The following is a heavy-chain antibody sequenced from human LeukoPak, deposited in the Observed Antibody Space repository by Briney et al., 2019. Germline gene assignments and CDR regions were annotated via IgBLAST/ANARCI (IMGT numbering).Heavy chain of an antibody. CDR1: GFTVSSNY. J-gene: IGHJ4*02. D-gene: IGHD5-12*01. CDR2: INDNGSTR. Sequence: GGSLRLSCAASGFTVSSNYMSWVRQAPGKGRVWVSGINDNGSTRFYAASVKGRFISSRDNPKNTLYLQMNGLRVEDTAVYYCAKDMQTWPRFPDYWGQGTLVTVSS. CDR3: AKDMQTWPRFPDY. V-gene: IGHV3-53*01.